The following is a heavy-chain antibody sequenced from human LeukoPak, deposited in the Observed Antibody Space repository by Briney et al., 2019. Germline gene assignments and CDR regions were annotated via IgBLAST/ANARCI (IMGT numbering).Heavy chain of an antibody. Sequence: PGGSLRLSCAASGFTFSSYWMTWVRQAPGKGLEWVANIKPDGSQQYYVDSMKGRFTISRDNAKNSLYLQMNSLRTEDTAVYYCARHGPSYYFDYWGQGTLVTVSS. CDR3: ARHGPSYYFDY. V-gene: IGHV3-7*03. CDR2: IKPDGSQQ. J-gene: IGHJ4*02. D-gene: IGHD3-16*01. CDR1: GFTFSSYW.